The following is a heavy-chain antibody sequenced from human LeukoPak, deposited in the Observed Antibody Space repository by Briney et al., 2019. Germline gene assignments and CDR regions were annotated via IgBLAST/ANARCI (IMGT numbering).Heavy chain of an antibody. J-gene: IGHJ4*02. Sequence: GGSLRLSCAASGFTVSSNYMSRVRQAPGKGLEWVSVIYSGGSTYYADSVKGRFTISRDNSKNTLYLQMNSLRAEDTAVYYCASGLGDSSGYDPFDYWGQGTLATVSS. CDR2: IYSGGST. V-gene: IGHV3-66*01. D-gene: IGHD3-22*01. CDR1: GFTVSSNY. CDR3: ASGLGDSSGYDPFDY.